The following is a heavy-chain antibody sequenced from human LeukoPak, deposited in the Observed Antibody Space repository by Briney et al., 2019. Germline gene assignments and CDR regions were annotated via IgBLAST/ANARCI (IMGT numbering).Heavy chain of an antibody. CDR1: GFTFSSYS. CDR2: ISSSSSTI. D-gene: IGHD1-14*01. Sequence: GGSLRLSCAASGFTFSSYSMNWVRQAPGKGLEWVSYISSSSSTIYYADSVKGRFTISRDNAKNSLYLQMNSLRAEDTAVYYCARNQRRLDYWGQGTLVTVSS. J-gene: IGHJ4*02. CDR3: ARNQRRLDY. V-gene: IGHV3-48*04.